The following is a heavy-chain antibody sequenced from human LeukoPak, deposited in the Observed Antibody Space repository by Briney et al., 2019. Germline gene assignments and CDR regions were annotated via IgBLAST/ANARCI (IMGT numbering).Heavy chain of an antibody. V-gene: IGHV1-8*03. CDR1: GYTFTSYD. CDR3: ARMSRESSDSPVNWFDP. CDR2: MNPNSGNT. D-gene: IGHD6-19*01. Sequence: ASVKVSCKASGYTFTSYDINWVRQATGQGLEWMGRMNPNSGNTGYAQKFQGRVTLTRNTSISTAYMELSSLISEDTAVYYCARMSRESSDSPVNWFDPWGQGTLVTVSS. J-gene: IGHJ5*02.